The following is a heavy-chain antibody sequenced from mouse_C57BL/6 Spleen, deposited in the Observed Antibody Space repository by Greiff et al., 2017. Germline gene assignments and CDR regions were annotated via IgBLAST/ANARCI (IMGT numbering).Heavy chain of an antibody. J-gene: IGHJ1*03. CDR1: GYTFTEYT. CDR3: ARHEGYGSSFYWYFDV. V-gene: IGHV1-62-2*01. CDR2: FYPGSGSI. D-gene: IGHD1-1*01. Sequence: QVQLQQSGAELVKPGASVKLSCKASGYTFTEYTIHWVKQRSGQGLEWIGWFYPGSGSIKYNEKFKDKATLTADKSSSTVYMELSRLTSEDSAVXFCARHEGYGSSFYWYFDVWGTGTTVTVSS.